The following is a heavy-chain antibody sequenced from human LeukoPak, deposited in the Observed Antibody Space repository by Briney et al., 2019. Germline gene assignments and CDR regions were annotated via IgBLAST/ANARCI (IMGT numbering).Heavy chain of an antibody. CDR2: MSPNSGNT. CDR3: ARGRTTVTEDY. Sequence: ASVKVSCKASGYTFTSYDINWVRQATGQGLEWMGWMSPNSGNTGSAQRFQGGVTMTRNTSISTAYMELSSLRSEDTAVYYCARGRTTVTEDYWGQGTLVTVSS. CDR1: GYTFTSYD. J-gene: IGHJ4*02. D-gene: IGHD4-17*01. V-gene: IGHV1-8*01.